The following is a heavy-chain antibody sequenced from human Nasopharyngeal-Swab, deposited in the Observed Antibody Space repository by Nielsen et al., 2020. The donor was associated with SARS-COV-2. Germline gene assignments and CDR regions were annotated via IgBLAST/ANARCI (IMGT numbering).Heavy chain of an antibody. CDR2: IIPILGIA. D-gene: IGHD5-18*01. J-gene: IGHJ2*01. Sequence: SVKVSCKASGGTFSSYAISWVRQAPGQGLEWMGRIIPILGIANYAQKFQGRVTITADKSTSTAYMELSSLRSEDTAVYYCARGDSYGASWYFDLWGRGTLVTVSP. CDR3: ARGDSYGASWYFDL. V-gene: IGHV1-69*04. CDR1: GGTFSSYA.